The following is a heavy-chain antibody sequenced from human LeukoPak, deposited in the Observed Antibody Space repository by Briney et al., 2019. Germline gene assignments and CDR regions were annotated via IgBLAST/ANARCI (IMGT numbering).Heavy chain of an antibody. Sequence: PSETLSLTCTVSGGSISSSSYYWGWIRQPPGKGLEWIGSIYYSGSTYYNPSLKSRVTISVDTSKNQFSPKLSSVTAADTAVYYCARMVAAQGYFDYWGQGTLVTVSS. J-gene: IGHJ4*02. CDR2: IYYSGST. V-gene: IGHV4-39*01. D-gene: IGHD2-15*01. CDR1: GGSISSSSYY. CDR3: ARMVAAQGYFDY.